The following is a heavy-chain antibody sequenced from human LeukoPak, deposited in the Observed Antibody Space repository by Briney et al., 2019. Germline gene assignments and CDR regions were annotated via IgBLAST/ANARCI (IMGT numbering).Heavy chain of an antibody. V-gene: IGHV4-30-2*01. J-gene: IGHJ5*02. D-gene: IGHD4-17*01. CDR1: GGSISSGGYS. CDR3: ARVKGLDYGEYVPWFDP. CDR2: IYHSGST. Sequence: LSETLSLTCAVSGGSISSGGYSWSWIRQPPGKGLEWIGYIYHSGSTYYNPSLKSRVTISVDRSKNQFSLKLSSVTAADTAVYYCARVKGLDYGEYVPWFDPWGQGTLVTVSS.